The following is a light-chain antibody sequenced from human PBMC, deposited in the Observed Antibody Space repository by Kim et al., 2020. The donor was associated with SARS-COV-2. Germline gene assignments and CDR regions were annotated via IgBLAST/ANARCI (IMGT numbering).Light chain of an antibody. J-gene: IGKJ2*01. CDR1: QSVSSNY. V-gene: IGKV3-20*01. CDR2: DAS. Sequence: EIVLTQSPGTLSLSPGERATLSCRASQSVSSNYLAWYQQKPGQAPRLLIYDASTRATGIPDRFSGSGSGTDFSLSISRLETEDFAVYSCQQYGSSPYTFGQGTKLEIK. CDR3: QQYGSSPYT.